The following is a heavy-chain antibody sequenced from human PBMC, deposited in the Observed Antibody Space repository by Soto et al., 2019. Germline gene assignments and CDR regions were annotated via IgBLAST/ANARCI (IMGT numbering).Heavy chain of an antibody. D-gene: IGHD2-2*01. Sequence: GXSVKVSYKTSCYTFSNYGITWVRQAPGQPLEWLGWISLYSDGTNYAQKFQGRVSMTTDTSTTTAYMELRSLRSDDTAVYYCARVVPGAEAWFGPWGQGTLVTVYS. J-gene: IGHJ5*02. CDR2: ISLYSDGT. CDR1: CYTFSNYG. V-gene: IGHV1-18*01. CDR3: ARVVPGAEAWFGP.